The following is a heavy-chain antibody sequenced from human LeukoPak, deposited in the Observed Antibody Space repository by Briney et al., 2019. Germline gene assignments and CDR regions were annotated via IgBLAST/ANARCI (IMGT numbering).Heavy chain of an antibody. D-gene: IGHD3-22*01. J-gene: IGHJ3*02. Sequence: SETLSLTCAVYGGSFSGYYWSWIRQPPGKGLEWIGEINHSGSTNYNPSLKSRVTISVDTSKNQFSLKLSSVTAADTAVYYCAREWLFQAAFDIWGQGTMVTVSS. CDR3: AREWLFQAAFDI. CDR2: INHSGST. V-gene: IGHV4-34*01. CDR1: GGSFSGYY.